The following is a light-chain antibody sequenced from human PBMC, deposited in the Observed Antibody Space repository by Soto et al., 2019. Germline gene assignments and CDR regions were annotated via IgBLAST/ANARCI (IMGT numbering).Light chain of an antibody. Sequence: QTVVTQESSLTVSPGGTVTLTCGSSSGAVTSGHSPSWVQQKPGQAPKTLIYDSINRHSWTPARFSGSLLVGKAALTLSGAQLDDEADYFCLRSHGDAWVFGGGTKLTVL. V-gene: IGLV7-46*01. J-gene: IGLJ3*02. CDR1: SGAVTSGHS. CDR3: LRSHGDAWV. CDR2: DSI.